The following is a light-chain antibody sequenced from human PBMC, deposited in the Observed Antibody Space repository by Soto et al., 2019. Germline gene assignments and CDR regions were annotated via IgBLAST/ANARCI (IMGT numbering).Light chain of an antibody. CDR2: GAS. CDR1: QSVSSSY. J-gene: IGKJ1*01. Sequence: EIVLTHSPGTLSLSPGEIATLSFMSSQSVSSSYLAWYQQKPGQAPRLLIYGASSRATGIPDRFSGSGSGTDFTLTISRLEPEDFEVYYCQHYGSSPRAFGQGTKVDIK. V-gene: IGKV3-20*01. CDR3: QHYGSSPRA.